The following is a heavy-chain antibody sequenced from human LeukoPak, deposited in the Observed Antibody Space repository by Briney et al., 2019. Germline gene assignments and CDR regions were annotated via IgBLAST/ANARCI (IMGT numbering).Heavy chain of an antibody. Sequence: GGSLRLSCAASGFTFSSYWMHWVRQAAGKGLVWVSRINSDGSSTSYADSVKGRFTISRDNAKNTLYLQMNSLRAEDTAVYYCARANFGNYDSSGSHDAFDIWGQGTMVTVSS. J-gene: IGHJ3*02. V-gene: IGHV3-74*01. D-gene: IGHD3-22*01. CDR1: GFTFSSYW. CDR2: INSDGSST. CDR3: ARANFGNYDSSGSHDAFDI.